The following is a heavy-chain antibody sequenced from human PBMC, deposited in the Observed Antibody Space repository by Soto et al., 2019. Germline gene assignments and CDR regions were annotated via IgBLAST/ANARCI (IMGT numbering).Heavy chain of an antibody. Sequence: PGGSLRLSCAASGFGFSSYAMSWVRQAPGKGLEWVSAITGSGGSTYYADSVKARFTISRDNSKNTLYLQINSLRAEDTAVYYCAKFGESLLAASGLGMDVWGQGTTVTVSS. V-gene: IGHV3-23*01. CDR1: GFGFSSYA. CDR2: ITGSGGST. CDR3: AKFGESLLAASGLGMDV. J-gene: IGHJ6*02. D-gene: IGHD3-10*01.